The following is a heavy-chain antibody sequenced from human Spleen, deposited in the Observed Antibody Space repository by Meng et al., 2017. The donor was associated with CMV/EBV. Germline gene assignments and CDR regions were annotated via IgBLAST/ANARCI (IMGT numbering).Heavy chain of an antibody. D-gene: IGHD1-26*01. CDR1: GDSVSINSAA. CDR2: TYYRSKWYN. CDR3: ARDDVGARDWFDP. V-gene: IGHV6-1*01. Sequence: GDSVSINSAAWNWIRPSQSRGLEWLGRTYYRSKWYNDYAVSVKSRITINPDTSKNQFSLQLNSVTPEDTAVYYCARDDVGARDWFDPWGQGTLVTVSS. J-gene: IGHJ5*02.